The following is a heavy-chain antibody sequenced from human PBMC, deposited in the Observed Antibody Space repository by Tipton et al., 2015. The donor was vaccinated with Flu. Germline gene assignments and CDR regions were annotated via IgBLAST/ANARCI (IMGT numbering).Heavy chain of an antibody. CDR3: AVAVVIAPPEKYNWFDP. CDR2: MNPNSGNT. D-gene: IGHD2-21*01. Sequence: QSGAEVKKPGASVKVSCKASGYTFTSYDINWVRQATGQGLEWMGWMNPNSGNTGYAQKFQGRVTMTRNTSISTAYMELSSLRSEDTAVYYCAVAVVIAPPEKYNWFDPWGQGTLVTVSS. V-gene: IGHV1-8*01. J-gene: IGHJ5*02. CDR1: GYTFTSYD.